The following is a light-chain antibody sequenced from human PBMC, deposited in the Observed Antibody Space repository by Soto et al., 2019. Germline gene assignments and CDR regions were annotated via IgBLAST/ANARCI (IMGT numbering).Light chain of an antibody. CDR1: QYVSAN. J-gene: IGKJ4*01. V-gene: IGKV3-15*01. Sequence: VVMTQSPATLSVSPGERATLSCRASQYVSANLAWYQQKPGQAPRLLLYGASTRATAVPARFSGSWSGTDFTLTINSLQSEDSAVYYCHQYNHWPLTFGGGTKVEI. CDR3: HQYNHWPLT. CDR2: GAS.